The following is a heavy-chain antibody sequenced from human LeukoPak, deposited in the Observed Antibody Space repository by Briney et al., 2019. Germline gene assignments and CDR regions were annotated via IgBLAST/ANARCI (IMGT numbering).Heavy chain of an antibody. V-gene: IGHV4-38-2*02. D-gene: IGHD3-22*01. CDR2: IYHIGST. Sequence: PSETLSLTCTVSGYSISSGYYWGWIRPPPGKGLEWIGNIYHIGSTYYNPSLKSRVTISVDTSKNQFSLKLRSVTAADTAVYYCARVAYEDTFDIWGQGTMVTVSS. J-gene: IGHJ3*02. CDR1: GYSISSGYY. CDR3: ARVAYEDTFDI.